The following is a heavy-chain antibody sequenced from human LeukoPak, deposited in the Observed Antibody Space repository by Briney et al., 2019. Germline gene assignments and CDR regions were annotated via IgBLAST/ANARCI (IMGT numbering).Heavy chain of an antibody. CDR1: GFTFSSYS. Sequence: GGSLRLSCAASGFTFSSYSMNWVRQAPGKGLEWVSSISSSSSYIYYADSVKGRFTISGDNAKNSLYLQMNSLRAEDTAVYYCARDYRADILTGYYSWFDPWGQGTLVTVSS. CDR2: ISSSSSYI. CDR3: ARDYRADILTGYYSWFDP. J-gene: IGHJ5*02. D-gene: IGHD3-9*01. V-gene: IGHV3-21*01.